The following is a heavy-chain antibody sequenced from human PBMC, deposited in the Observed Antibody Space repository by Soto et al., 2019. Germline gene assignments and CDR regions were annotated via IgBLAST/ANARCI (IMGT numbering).Heavy chain of an antibody. V-gene: IGHV1-18*01. CDR3: ARGPAFWSGYYFDP. J-gene: IGHJ5*02. Sequence: GSLEVFFQASGFTFSTPGISWVGQGPGQGLEWMGWISAYNGNTNYAQKLQGRVTMTTDTSTSTAYMELRSLRSDDTAVYYCARGPAFWSGYYFDPWGQGTLVTVSS. D-gene: IGHD3-3*01. CDR1: GFTFSTPG. CDR2: ISAYNGNT.